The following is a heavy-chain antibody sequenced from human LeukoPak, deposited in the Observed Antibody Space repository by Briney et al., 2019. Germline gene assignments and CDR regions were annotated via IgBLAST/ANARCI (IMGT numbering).Heavy chain of an antibody. CDR3: ARAYSGYDSFDY. Sequence: GESLKISCKGFGNSFTKYWINWVRQMPGKGLEWMGRIDPSDSQTNYSPSFQGRVTISADKSITTAYLQWSSLKASDTGIYYCARAYSGYDSFDYWGQGTLVTVSS. J-gene: IGHJ4*02. CDR2: IDPSDSQT. D-gene: IGHD5-12*01. CDR1: GNSFTKYW. V-gene: IGHV5-10-1*01.